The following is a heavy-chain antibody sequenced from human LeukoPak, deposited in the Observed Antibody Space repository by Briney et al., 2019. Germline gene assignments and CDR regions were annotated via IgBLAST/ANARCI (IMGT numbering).Heavy chain of an antibody. J-gene: IGHJ6*02. CDR2: IIPIFGTA. CDR3: ASTIVRCSSTSFTTYYYYGMDV. V-gene: IGHV1-69*13. CDR1: GGTFSSYA. Sequence: GASVKVSCKASGGTFSSYAISWVRQAPGQGLEWMGGIIPIFGTANYAQKFQGRVTITADESTSTAYMELSSLRSEDTAVYYCASTIVRCSSTSFTTYYYYGMDVWGQGTTVTVSS. D-gene: IGHD2-2*01.